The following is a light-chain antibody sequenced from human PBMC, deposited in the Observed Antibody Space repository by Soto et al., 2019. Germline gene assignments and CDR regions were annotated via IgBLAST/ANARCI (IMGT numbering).Light chain of an antibody. CDR2: KAS. J-gene: IGKJ1*01. CDR3: QQYNSYPWT. V-gene: IGKV1-5*03. CDR1: PSISSW. Sequence: DIQMTQSPSTLSASVGDRVTITCRASPSISSWLAWYQQKQGTAPKLLIYKASSLESGVPSRFSGSGSGTEFTLTISSLQPDDFATYYFQQYNSYPWTFGQGTKVEIK.